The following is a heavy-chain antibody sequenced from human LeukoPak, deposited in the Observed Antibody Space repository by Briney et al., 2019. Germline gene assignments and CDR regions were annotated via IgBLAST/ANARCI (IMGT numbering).Heavy chain of an antibody. V-gene: IGHV4-34*01. CDR2: INRSGST. Sequence: SETLSLTCAAYGGTFSGYYWSWIRQPPGKGLEWIGEINRSGSTNYNPSSKSRGIISVDTSKNQFSLKLSSVTAADTAVYYCASLSYGEDDYWGQGTLVTVSS. D-gene: IGHD4-17*01. CDR1: GGTFSGYY. CDR3: ASLSYGEDDY. J-gene: IGHJ4*02.